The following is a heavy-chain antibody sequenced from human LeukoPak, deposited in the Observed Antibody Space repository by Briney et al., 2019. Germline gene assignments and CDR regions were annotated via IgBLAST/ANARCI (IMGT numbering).Heavy chain of an antibody. D-gene: IGHD7-27*01. CDR1: GFAFRDYW. CDR2: INLGGSVI. V-gene: IGHV3-7*01. CDR3: AAWGLHNY. J-gene: IGHJ4*02. Sequence: GGSLRLSCAASGFAFRDYWMNWVRQAPGKGLEWVANINLGGSVILYVDSVKGRFTASRDNAENSVSLQMNSLRAEDTAVYYCAAWGLHNYWGQGALVTVSS.